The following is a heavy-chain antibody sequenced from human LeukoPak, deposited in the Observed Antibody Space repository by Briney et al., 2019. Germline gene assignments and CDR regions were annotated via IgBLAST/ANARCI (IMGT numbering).Heavy chain of an antibody. CDR3: VRDNRARYFDWLLSGGDVFDI. CDR2: IIPIFGTA. Sequence: ASVKVSCKASGGTFSSYAISWVRQAPGQGLEWMGGIIPIFGTANYAQKFQGRVTITEDESTSTAYMELSSLRPEDTAVYYCVRDNRARYFDWLLSGGDVFDIGGQGTMVTVS. D-gene: IGHD3-9*01. CDR1: GGTFSSYA. J-gene: IGHJ3*02. V-gene: IGHV1-69*01.